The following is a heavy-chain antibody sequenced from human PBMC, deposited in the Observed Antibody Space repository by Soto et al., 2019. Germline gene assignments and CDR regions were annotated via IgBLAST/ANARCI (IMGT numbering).Heavy chain of an antibody. V-gene: IGHV1-2*02. CDR1: GYSFTKYH. D-gene: IGHD1-1*01. Sequence: ASVKVSCKASGYSFTKYHMHWVRQAPGQGLEWMGWINPGSGVTNQAQKFQGRVTMTRDTSITTTYMELNSLTSDDTAVYYCARVAGHKNARFNTWGQGVLVTV. CDR3: ARVAGHKNARFNT. CDR2: INPGSGVT. J-gene: IGHJ4*02.